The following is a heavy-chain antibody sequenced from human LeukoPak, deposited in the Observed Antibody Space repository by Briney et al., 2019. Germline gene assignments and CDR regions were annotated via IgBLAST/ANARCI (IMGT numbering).Heavy chain of an antibody. D-gene: IGHD3-10*01. Sequence: SETLSLTCTVSGGSISSSSYYWGWIRQPPGKGLEWIGSIYYSGSTYYNPSLKSRVTISVDTSKNQFSLKLSSVTAADTAVYYCARLPMIRGVTEYYFDYWGQGSLVTVSS. V-gene: IGHV4-39*07. CDR2: IYYSGST. J-gene: IGHJ4*02. CDR3: ARLPMIRGVTEYYFDY. CDR1: GGSISSSSYY.